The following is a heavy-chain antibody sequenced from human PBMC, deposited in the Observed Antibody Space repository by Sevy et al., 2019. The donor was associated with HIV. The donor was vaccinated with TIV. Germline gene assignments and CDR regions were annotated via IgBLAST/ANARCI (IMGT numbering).Heavy chain of an antibody. Sequence: SETLSLTCTVSGGSISGYYWSWIRRSAGKGLEWIGRVYASSSTNYNPSLRSRVTISVDTSSNQISLNLHSVTAADTAVYYCAREDFGSSWLYYYMDVWGKGTPVTVSS. CDR2: VYASSST. D-gene: IGHD6-13*01. V-gene: IGHV4-4*07. CDR1: GGSISGYY. J-gene: IGHJ6*03. CDR3: AREDFGSSWLYYYMDV.